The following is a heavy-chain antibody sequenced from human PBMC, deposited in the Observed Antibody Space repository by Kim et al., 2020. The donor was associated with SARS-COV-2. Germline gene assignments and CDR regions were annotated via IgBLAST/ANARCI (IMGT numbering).Heavy chain of an antibody. CDR1: GFTFSSYS. J-gene: IGHJ5*02. V-gene: IGHV3-21*01. CDR2: ISSSSSYI. D-gene: IGHD3-16*01. Sequence: GGSLRLSCAASGFTFSSYSMNWVRQAPGKGLEWVSSISSSSSYIYYADSVKGRFTISRDNAKNSLYLQMNSLRAEDTAVYYCARGSDYDPQGDWFDPWGQGTLVTVSS. CDR3: ARGSDYDPQGDWFDP.